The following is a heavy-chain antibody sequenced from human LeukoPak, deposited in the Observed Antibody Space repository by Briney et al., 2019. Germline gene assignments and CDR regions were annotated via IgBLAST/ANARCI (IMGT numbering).Heavy chain of an antibody. CDR2: INSDGSST. CDR1: GFTFSSYS. D-gene: IGHD1-26*01. J-gene: IGHJ6*02. V-gene: IGHV3-74*01. CDR3: ARGVGGAMTHYYYGMDV. Sequence: PGGSLRLSCAASGFTFSSYSMNWVRQAPGKGLVWVSRINSDGSSTSYADSVKGRFTISRDNAKNTLYLQMNSLRAEDTAVYYCARGVGGAMTHYYYGMDVWGQGTTVTVSS.